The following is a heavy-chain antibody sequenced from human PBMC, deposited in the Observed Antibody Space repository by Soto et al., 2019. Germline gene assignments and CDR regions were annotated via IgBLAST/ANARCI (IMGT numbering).Heavy chain of an antibody. CDR2: IYYSGST. V-gene: IGHV4-30-4*01. D-gene: IGHD3-22*01. J-gene: IGHJ4*02. CDR3: ARYSYYYDSSGYRPLDY. CDR1: GGSISSGDYY. Sequence: PSETLSLTCTVSGGSISSGDYYWSWIRQPPGKGLEWIGYIYYSGSTYYNPSLKSRVTISVDTSKNQFSLKLSSVTAADTAMYYCARYSYYYDSSGYRPLDYWGQGTLVTVSS.